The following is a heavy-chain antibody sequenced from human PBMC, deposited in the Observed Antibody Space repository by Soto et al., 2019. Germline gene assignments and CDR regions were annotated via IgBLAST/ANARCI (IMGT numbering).Heavy chain of an antibody. V-gene: IGHV3-30*18. D-gene: IGHD3-16*01. Sequence: QVQLVESGGGVVHPGRSLRLSCAASGFTFSSYGMHWVRQAPGKGLEWVAVISYDGSNKYYADSMKGRFTISRDNSKNTLYLQMNSLRAEDTAVYYCAKDMGGADSEYYFDYWGQGTLVTVSS. CDR1: GFTFSSYG. CDR2: ISYDGSNK. CDR3: AKDMGGADSEYYFDY. J-gene: IGHJ4*02.